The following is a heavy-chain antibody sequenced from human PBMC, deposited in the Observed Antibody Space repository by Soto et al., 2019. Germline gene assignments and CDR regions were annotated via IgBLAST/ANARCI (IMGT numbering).Heavy chain of an antibody. D-gene: IGHD5-18*01. J-gene: IGHJ4*02. Sequence: SETLSLTCAVSGGSISSGGYSWSWIRQPPGKGLEWIGYIYHSGSTYYNPSLKSRVTISVDRSKNQFSLKLSSVTAADTAVYFCARNGDSYGFEYYFDYWGQGTLVTVSS. V-gene: IGHV4-30-2*01. CDR1: GGSISSGGYS. CDR3: ARNGDSYGFEYYFDY. CDR2: IYHSGST.